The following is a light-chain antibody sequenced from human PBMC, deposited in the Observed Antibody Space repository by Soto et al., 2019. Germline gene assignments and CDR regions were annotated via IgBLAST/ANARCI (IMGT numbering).Light chain of an antibody. CDR3: QQSLGIPYT. Sequence: DIQMTQSPSALSASVGDRVTITCRASQTISTYLNWYQQKPGKAPKLLIYAASTLQSGVPSRFSGSGSGTDFTLTTSSLQPEHFATYYCQQSLGIPYTFGQGTRLEI. CDR1: QTISTY. CDR2: AAS. J-gene: IGKJ2*01. V-gene: IGKV1-39*01.